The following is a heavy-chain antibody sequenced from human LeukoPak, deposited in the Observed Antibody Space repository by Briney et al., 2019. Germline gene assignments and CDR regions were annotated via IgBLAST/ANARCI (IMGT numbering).Heavy chain of an antibody. V-gene: IGHV1-46*01. CDR1: GYTFTSYY. CDR2: INPSGGST. CDR3: ARGRGIVATMLGY. D-gene: IGHD5-12*01. J-gene: IGHJ4*02. Sequence: ASVKVSCKASGYTFTSYYMHWVRQAPGQGLEWMGIINPSGGSTSYAQKFQGRVTMTRNTSISTAYMELSSLRSEDTAVYYCARGRGIVATMLGYWGQGTLVTVSS.